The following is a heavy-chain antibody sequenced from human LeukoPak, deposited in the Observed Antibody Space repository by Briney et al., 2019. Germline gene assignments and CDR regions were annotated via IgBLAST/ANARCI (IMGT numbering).Heavy chain of an antibody. D-gene: IGHD1-20*01. V-gene: IGHV3-21*01. CDR2: ISSSSSYI. Sequence: GGSLRLSCSASGFTLSSYAMSCVRQPPGKGLECCSSISSSSSYIYYAAPVKGRFIISRDNAKNSLYLQMNSLGAEDTAVYYCARDTGNWRDYFDYWGQGTLVTVSS. CDR1: GFTLSSYA. CDR3: ARDTGNWRDYFDY. J-gene: IGHJ4*02.